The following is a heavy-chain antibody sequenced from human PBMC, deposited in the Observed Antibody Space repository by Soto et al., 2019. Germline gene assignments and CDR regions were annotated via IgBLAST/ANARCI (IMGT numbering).Heavy chain of an antibody. CDR3: AKRNYGSEFDY. D-gene: IGHD3-10*01. J-gene: IGHJ4*02. V-gene: IGHV3-23*01. CDR2: ISGSGGST. Sequence: EVQLLESGGGLVQPGGSLRLSCAASGFTFSSYAMNWVRQAPGKGLEWVSVISGSGGSTYYADSVKGRFTNSRDNSKNTLYLQMNSLRAEDTAVYYCAKRNYGSEFDYWGQGTLVTVSS. CDR1: GFTFSSYA.